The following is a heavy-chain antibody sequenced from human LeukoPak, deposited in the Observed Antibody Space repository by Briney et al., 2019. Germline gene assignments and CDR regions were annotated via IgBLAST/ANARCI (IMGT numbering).Heavy chain of an antibody. Sequence: GGSLRLSCAASGFIFSSYNMNWVRQTPGKGLEWVSSISSSSTYIYYADSVKGRFTISRDNAKNSLYLQMNSLRAEDTAVYYCARDIRVATRGFDYWGQGTLVTVSS. J-gene: IGHJ4*02. V-gene: IGHV3-21*01. CDR3: ARDIRVATRGFDY. CDR1: GFIFSSYN. CDR2: ISSSSTYI. D-gene: IGHD6-6*01.